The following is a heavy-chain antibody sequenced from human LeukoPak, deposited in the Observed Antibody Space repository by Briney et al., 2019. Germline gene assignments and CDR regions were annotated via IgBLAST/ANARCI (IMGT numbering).Heavy chain of an antibody. J-gene: IGHJ6*02. CDR1: GYTFTSYG. CDR3: ARVLVLRFLEWADYYGMDV. Sequence: ASVTVSCKASGYTFTSYGISWVRQAPGQGGDGMGWISAYNGNTNYAQKLQGRVTMTTDTSTSTAYMELRSLRSDDTAVYYCARVLVLRFLEWADYYGMDVWGQGTTVTVSS. V-gene: IGHV1-18*01. D-gene: IGHD3-3*01. CDR2: ISAYNGNT.